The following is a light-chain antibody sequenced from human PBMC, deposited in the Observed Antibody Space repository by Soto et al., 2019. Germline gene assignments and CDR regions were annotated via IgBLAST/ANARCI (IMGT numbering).Light chain of an antibody. CDR1: QSISNH. CDR3: QQSYSSPPT. J-gene: IGKJ1*01. V-gene: IGKV1-39*01. Sequence: DIQMTQSPSSLSASVEDRVIITCRASQSISNHLNWYQQKPGKAPKLLIFAASSLQSGVPSRFSGSRSAPDFTLTLTTLQPEDFATYYCQQSYSSPPTFGQGTKVEIK. CDR2: AAS.